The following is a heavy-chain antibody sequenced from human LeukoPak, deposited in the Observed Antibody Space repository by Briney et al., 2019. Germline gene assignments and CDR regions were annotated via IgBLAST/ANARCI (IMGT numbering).Heavy chain of an antibody. Sequence: ASVKVSCKASGYTFTSYYMHWVRQAPGQGLEWMGGINPSGGSTSYAQKFQGRLTMTRDTSTSTVYMELSSLRSEDTAVYYCARDRGEGYYFDYWGQGTLVTVSS. D-gene: IGHD3-10*01. V-gene: IGHV1-46*01. CDR3: ARDRGEGYYFDY. CDR2: INPSGGST. J-gene: IGHJ4*02. CDR1: GYTFTSYY.